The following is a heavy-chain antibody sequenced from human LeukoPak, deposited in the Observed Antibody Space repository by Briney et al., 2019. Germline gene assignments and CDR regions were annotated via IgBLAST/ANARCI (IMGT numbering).Heavy chain of an antibody. CDR1: GGSFSGYY. D-gene: IGHD1-7*01. J-gene: IGHJ4*02. CDR2: INHSGST. Sequence: SETLSLTCAVYGGSFSGYYWSWIRQPPGKGLEWIGEINHSGSTNYNPSLKSRVTISVDASKNQFSLKLSSVTAADTAVYYCARAGELTSQQFDYWGQGTLVTVSS. V-gene: IGHV4-34*01. CDR3: ARAGELTSQQFDY.